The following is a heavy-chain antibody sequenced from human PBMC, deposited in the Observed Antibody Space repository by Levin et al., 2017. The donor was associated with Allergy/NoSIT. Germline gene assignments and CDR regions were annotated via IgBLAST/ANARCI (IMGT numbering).Heavy chain of an antibody. J-gene: IGHJ4*02. CDR3: AHSQDVNDYGDHGRVYFDY. V-gene: IGHV2-5*02. CDR1: GFSLSTSGVG. D-gene: IGHD4-17*01. CDR2: IYWDDDK. Sequence: ASGPTLVKPTQTLTLTCTFSGFSLSTSGVGVGWIRQPPGKALEWLALIYWDDDKRYSPSLKSRLTITKDTSKNQVVLTMTNMDPVDTATYYCAHSQDVNDYGDHGRVYFDYWGQGTLVTVSS.